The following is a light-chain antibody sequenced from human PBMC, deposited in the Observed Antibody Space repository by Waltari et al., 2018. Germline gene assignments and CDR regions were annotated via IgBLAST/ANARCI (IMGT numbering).Light chain of an antibody. CDR1: QSLLYSSKNKNY. V-gene: IGKV4-1*01. CDR3: QQYVRRPYA. Sequence: VMTQSPATLAVSLGQRATPNCKSSQSLLYSSKNKNYLTRHQQRPGQPPKGLIYWASTRESGVPERLSGSGSGTDFALTISSLQAEAVAVSYCQQYVRRPYAFAQGAKLELK. CDR2: WAS. J-gene: IGKJ2*01.